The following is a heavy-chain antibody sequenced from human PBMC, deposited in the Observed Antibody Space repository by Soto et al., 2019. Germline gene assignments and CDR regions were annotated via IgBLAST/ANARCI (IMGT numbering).Heavy chain of an antibody. CDR1: GFTFSSYG. CDR3: ARDRDYDFWSGYKIYYYGMDV. Sequence: HPGGSLRLSCAASGFTFSSYGMHWVRQAPGKGLEWVAVIWYDGSNKYYADSVKGRFTISRDNSKNTLYLQMNSLRAEDTAVYYCARDRDYDFWSGYKIYYYGMDVWGQGTTVTVSS. D-gene: IGHD3-3*01. J-gene: IGHJ6*02. V-gene: IGHV3-33*01. CDR2: IWYDGSNK.